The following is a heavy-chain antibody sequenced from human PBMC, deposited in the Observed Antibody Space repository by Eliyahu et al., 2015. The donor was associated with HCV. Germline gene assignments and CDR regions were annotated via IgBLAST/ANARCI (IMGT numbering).Heavy chain of an antibody. CDR2: IGGSDDRT. CDR1: GFPFSSYA. Sequence: EVQLLESGGGLVQPGGSLRLSCVASGFPFSSYAMSWVRQAPGKGPEWVSAIGGSDDRTYYADSVKGRFTISRDNFKNTLYLQMNNLRGEDTAEYYCAKGPGSSPYGDWSWGQGTMVTV. CDR3: AKGPGSSPYGDWS. D-gene: IGHD4-17*01. V-gene: IGHV3-23*01. J-gene: IGHJ3*01.